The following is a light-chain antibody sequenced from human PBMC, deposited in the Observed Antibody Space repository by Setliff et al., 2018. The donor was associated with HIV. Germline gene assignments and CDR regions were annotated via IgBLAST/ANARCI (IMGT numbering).Light chain of an antibody. CDR1: SSDVGSYNL. J-gene: IGLJ1*01. CDR2: EVS. CDR3: CSYAGSRIFYV. V-gene: IGLV2-23*02. Sequence: QSALTQPASVSGSPGQSITISCTGTSSDVGSYNLFSWYQQHPGKAPKLMIYEVSKRPSGVSNRFSGSKSGNTASLTISGLQAEDEADYYCCSYAGSRIFYVFGTGTKV.